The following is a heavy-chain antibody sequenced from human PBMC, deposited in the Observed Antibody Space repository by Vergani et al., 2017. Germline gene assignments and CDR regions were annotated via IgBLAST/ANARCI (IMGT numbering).Heavy chain of an antibody. V-gene: IGHV1-58*02. CDR3: AAAYGDYRRVDAFDI. CDR2: IVVGSGNT. CDR1: GGTFSSYA. D-gene: IGHD4-17*01. J-gene: IGHJ3*02. Sequence: QLVQSGAEVKKPGSSVKVSCKASGGTFSSYAISWVRQARGQRLEWIGWIVVGSGNTNYAQKFQERVTITRDMSTSTAYMELSSLRSEDTAVYYCAAAYGDYRRVDAFDIWGQGTMVTVSS.